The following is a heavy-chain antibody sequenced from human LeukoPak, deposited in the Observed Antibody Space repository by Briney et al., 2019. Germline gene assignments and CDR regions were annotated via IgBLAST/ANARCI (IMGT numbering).Heavy chain of an antibody. CDR3: ARDRSLGIIDY. J-gene: IGHJ4*02. Sequence: SETLSLTCAVYGGXFSGYYWSWIRQPPGKGLEWMGEINHSGSTNYNPSLKSRVTISVDASKQQFSLQLSSVTAADTAVYYCARDRSLGIIDYWGQGTLVTVSS. D-gene: IGHD3-16*01. CDR2: INHSGST. CDR1: GGXFSGYY. V-gene: IGHV4-34*01.